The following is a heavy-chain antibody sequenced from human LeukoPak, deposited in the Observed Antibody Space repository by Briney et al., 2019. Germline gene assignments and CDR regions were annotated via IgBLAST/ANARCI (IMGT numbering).Heavy chain of an antibody. J-gene: IGHJ4*02. CDR2: ISSSSSYI. CDR3: ARDGLSYGPGAAMGY. D-gene: IGHD3-10*01. CDR1: GFTFRGYN. Sequence: SGGSLRLSCAASGFTFRGYNLNWLRQAPGKGLEWVSGISSSSSYIYYADSVKGRFTISRDNAKNSLYLQMNSLRAEDTAVYYCARDGLSYGPGAAMGYWGQGTLVTVSS. V-gene: IGHV3-21*01.